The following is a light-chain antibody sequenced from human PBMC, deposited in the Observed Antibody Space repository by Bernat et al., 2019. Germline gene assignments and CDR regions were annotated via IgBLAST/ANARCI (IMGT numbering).Light chain of an antibody. CDR1: QGIRNY. Sequence: DIQMTQSPSSLSASVGDRVTITCQASQGIRNYLNWYQHKPRKAPKLLIYDTSNLETGVPSRFSGSGSGTDFTFTISSLEPEDFATYYCQQYDNLVTFGQGTRLEIK. J-gene: IGKJ5*01. V-gene: IGKV1-33*01. CDR2: DTS. CDR3: QQYDNLVT.